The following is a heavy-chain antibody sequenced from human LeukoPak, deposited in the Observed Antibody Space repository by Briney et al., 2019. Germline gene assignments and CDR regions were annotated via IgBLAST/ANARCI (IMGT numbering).Heavy chain of an antibody. V-gene: IGHV1-8*01. D-gene: IGHD6-19*01. Sequence: ASVKVSCKASGYTFTSYDINWVRQATGQGLEWMGWMNPNSGNTGYAQKFQGRVTMTRKTSISTAYMELSSLRSEDTAVYYCAREPPGEIAVAANGYFDYWGQGTLVTVSS. CDR1: GYTFTSYD. J-gene: IGHJ4*02. CDR2: MNPNSGNT. CDR3: AREPPGEIAVAANGYFDY.